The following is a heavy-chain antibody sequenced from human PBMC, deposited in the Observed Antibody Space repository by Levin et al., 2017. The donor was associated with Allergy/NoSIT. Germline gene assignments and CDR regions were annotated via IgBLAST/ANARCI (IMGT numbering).Heavy chain of an antibody. Sequence: RPGGSLRLSCAASGFTFDDYNMFWVRQAPGKGLEWVSLISWDGDSTYYADSVRGRFTISRDNSKNSLYLQMNSLKTDDTALYYCAKDGFDSSGWYYFDSWGQGTLVTVSS. V-gene: IGHV3-43*01. J-gene: IGHJ4*02. CDR1: GFTFDDYN. CDR3: AKDGFDSSGWYYFDS. CDR2: ISWDGDST. D-gene: IGHD6-19*01.